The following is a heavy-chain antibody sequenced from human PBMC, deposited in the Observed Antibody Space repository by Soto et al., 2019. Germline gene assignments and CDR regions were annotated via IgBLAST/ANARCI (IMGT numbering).Heavy chain of an antibody. CDR2: ISGSGGST. D-gene: IGHD3-10*01. Sequence: GGSLRLSCEGSGFTFANFAMTWVRQGPGKGLEWVSAISGSGGSTYYADSVKGRFTISRDNSKNTLYLQMNSLRAEDTAVYYCAKVGSPSYGSDGYWGQGTLVTVSS. J-gene: IGHJ4*02. V-gene: IGHV3-23*01. CDR1: GFTFANFA. CDR3: AKVGSPSYGSDGY.